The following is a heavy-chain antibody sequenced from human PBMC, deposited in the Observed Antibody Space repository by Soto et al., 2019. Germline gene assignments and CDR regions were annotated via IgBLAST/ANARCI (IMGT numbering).Heavy chain of an antibody. CDR2: MNPNSGNT. D-gene: IGHD3-3*01. J-gene: IGHJ6*03. CDR1: GYTFTSYA. V-gene: IGHV1-8*02. CDR3: ATVRGGDFWTGYHDYYMDV. Sequence: ASVKVSCKASGYTFTSYAMHWVRQAPGQRLEWMGWMNPNSGNTGYAQKLQGRVTMTRNTSISTAYMELSSLRSEDTAVYYCATVRGGDFWTGYHDYYMDVWGKGTTVTVSS.